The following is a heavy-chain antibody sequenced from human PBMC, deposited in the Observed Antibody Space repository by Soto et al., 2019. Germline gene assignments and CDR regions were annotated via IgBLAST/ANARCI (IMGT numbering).Heavy chain of an antibody. CDR1: GSPINNYY. V-gene: IGHV4-59*08. J-gene: IGHJ4*02. CDR2: VYYTGTP. Sequence: PSETLSLTCTVSGSPINNYYWSWFRQPPGQGLGWVGYVYYTGTPTYNPSLKSRVTISIDASKSQFSLNLRSVTAADTAVYYCARLGDYYQPFDSWGQGTLFTVS. CDR3: ARLGDYYQPFDS. D-gene: IGHD3-22*01.